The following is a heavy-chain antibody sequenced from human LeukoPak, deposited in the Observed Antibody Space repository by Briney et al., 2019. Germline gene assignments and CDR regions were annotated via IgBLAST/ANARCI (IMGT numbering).Heavy chain of an antibody. Sequence: PSETLSLTCSVSGYSISNDYYWGWIRQSPEKGLEWLGSISHSGSTYYNPSLRSRVTISRDMPKNQVSLELNSVTAADTAVYYCAGISTGSCFRHWGQGTLVTVSS. CDR2: ISHSGST. CDR1: GYSISNDYY. D-gene: IGHD4-17*01. V-gene: IGHV4-38-2*02. CDR3: AGISTGSCFRH. J-gene: IGHJ1*01.